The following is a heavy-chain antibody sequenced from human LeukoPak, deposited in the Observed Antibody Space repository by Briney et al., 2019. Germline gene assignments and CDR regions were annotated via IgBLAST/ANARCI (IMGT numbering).Heavy chain of an antibody. Sequence: SETLSLTCAVYGGSFSGYYWSWIRQPPGKGLEWIGYIYYSGSTNYNPSLKSRVTISVDTSKNQFSLKLSSVTAADTAVYYCASPRSYYDSSGYYISWGQGTLVPSPQ. J-gene: IGHJ5*02. CDR2: IYYSGST. CDR3: ASPRSYYDSSGYYIS. D-gene: IGHD3-22*01. V-gene: IGHV4-59*01. CDR1: GGSFSGYY.